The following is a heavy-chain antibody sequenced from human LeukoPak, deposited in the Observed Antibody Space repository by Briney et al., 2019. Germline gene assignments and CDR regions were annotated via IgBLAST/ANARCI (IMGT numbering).Heavy chain of an antibody. D-gene: IGHD6-13*01. CDR3: ARGVGSSWYGD. J-gene: IGHJ4*02. Sequence: SETLSLTCTVSGDSISSYYWSWIRQSPGKGLEWIGYIYYSGSTYYNPSLKSRLTISLDTSKKQFSLKLTSVTAADTAVYFCARGVGSSWYGDWGQGTLVTVSS. V-gene: IGHV4-59*08. CDR1: GDSISSYY. CDR2: IYYSGST.